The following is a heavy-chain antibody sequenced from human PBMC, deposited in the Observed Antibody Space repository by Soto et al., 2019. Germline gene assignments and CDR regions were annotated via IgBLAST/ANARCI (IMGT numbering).Heavy chain of an antibody. CDR1: GFTFSVSA. CDR2: IRSKADNSAT. J-gene: IGHJ6*02. Sequence: EVQLVESGGGWVQPGGSLKLSCAVSGFTFSVSAIHWVRQASWKSLAWLGRIRSKADNSATAYGASVNGRFSISRDDSKNTAYLQMSSLNTEDPAVYYCARLAEWEYSDGMDVWGQGTTVTVSS. V-gene: IGHV3-73*02. D-gene: IGHD1-26*01. CDR3: ARLAEWEYSDGMDV.